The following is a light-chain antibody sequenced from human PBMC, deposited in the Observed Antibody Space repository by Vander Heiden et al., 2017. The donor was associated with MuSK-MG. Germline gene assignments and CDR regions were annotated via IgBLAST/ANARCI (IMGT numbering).Light chain of an antibody. J-gene: IGKJ5*01. CDR2: DAS. CDR1: QSVGKY. Sequence: EIVLTQSPATLSLSPGERASLSCRASQSVGKYLAWSQQKPGQAPRLLVYDASTRAKGTPGRFTGRGSGTDFTLTISSLEPEAFAVYYCQQRGNGPAITFGQGTRLDMK. V-gene: IGKV3-11*01. CDR3: QQRGNGPAIT.